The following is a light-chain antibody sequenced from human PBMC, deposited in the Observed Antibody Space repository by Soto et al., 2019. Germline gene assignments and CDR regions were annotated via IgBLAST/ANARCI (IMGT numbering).Light chain of an antibody. J-gene: IGKJ1*01. CDR3: QQYSSHST. V-gene: IGKV1-5*03. Sequence: DIQMTQSPSTLSSSVGDRVTITCRASQITSSYLAWYQQKPGKAPKLLIYQASSLENGVPSRFSGSGSGTEFSLTINSLQPDDFAAYYCQQYSSHSTFGQGTKVDIK. CDR2: QAS. CDR1: QITSSY.